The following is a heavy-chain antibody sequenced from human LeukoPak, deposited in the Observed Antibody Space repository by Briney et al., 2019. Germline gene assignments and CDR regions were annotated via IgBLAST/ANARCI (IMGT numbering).Heavy chain of an antibody. J-gene: IGHJ4*02. CDR2: IYPGDSDT. CDR1: WYRFTSYW. V-gene: IGHV5-51*01. D-gene: IGHD5-24*01. Sequence: GGSLEISLQGSWYRFTSYWIGWGRQMPGKGLEGRGIIYPGDSDTRYSPSFQGQVTISADKSIRTAYLQWSSLKASDTAMYYCARKGRDGYNYFDYWGQGTLVTVSS. CDR3: ARKGRDGYNYFDY.